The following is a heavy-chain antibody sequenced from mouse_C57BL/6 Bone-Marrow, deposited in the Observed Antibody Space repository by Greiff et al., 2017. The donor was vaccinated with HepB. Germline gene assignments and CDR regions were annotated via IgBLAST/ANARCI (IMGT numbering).Heavy chain of an antibody. CDR2: IHPNSGST. CDR1: GYTFTSYW. J-gene: IGHJ3*01. D-gene: IGHD1-1*02. CDR3: ARHYPGAWFAY. V-gene: IGHV1-64*01. Sequence: QVQLQQPGAELVKPGASVKLSCKASGYTFTSYWMHWVKQRPGQGLEWIGMIHPNSGSTNYNEKFKSKATLTVDKSSITAYMQLSSLTSEDSAVYYCARHYPGAWFAYWGQGTLVTVSA.